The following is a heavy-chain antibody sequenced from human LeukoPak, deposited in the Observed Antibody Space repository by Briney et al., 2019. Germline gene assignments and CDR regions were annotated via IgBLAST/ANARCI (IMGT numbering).Heavy chain of an antibody. V-gene: IGHV4-59*10. CDR1: GGSFSNYY. CDR3: ARGAAAGYFDS. D-gene: IGHD6-13*01. J-gene: IGHJ4*02. CDR2: IFTSGNT. Sequence: PSETLSLTCAVYGGSFSNYYWAWIRQPAGKELEWIGRIFTSGNTNYNPSLKSRVTISVDASKNHFSLKLTSVTAADTAVYYCARGAAAGYFDSWGQGALVTVSS.